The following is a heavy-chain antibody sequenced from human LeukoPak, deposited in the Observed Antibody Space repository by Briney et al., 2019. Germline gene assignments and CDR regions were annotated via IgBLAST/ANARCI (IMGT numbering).Heavy chain of an antibody. CDR1: GGSFSGYY. Sequence: SETLSLTCAVYGGSFSGYYWIWLRQPPGKGLEWIGEINHSGSTNYNPSLKSRVTISVDTSKNQCSLKLSSVTAADTAVYYCARGQIAAHWGEGTLVTVSS. D-gene: IGHD6-6*01. CDR3: ARGQIAAH. J-gene: IGHJ4*02. CDR2: INHSGST. V-gene: IGHV4-34*01.